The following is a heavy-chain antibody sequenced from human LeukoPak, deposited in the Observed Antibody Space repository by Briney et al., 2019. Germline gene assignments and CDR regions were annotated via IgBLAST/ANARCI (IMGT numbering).Heavy chain of an antibody. CDR1: GGSISSSSYY. D-gene: IGHD5-18*01. J-gene: IGHJ4*02. CDR3: ARGQKYTSGYTVAELGSRYFDY. CDR2: IYYSGST. V-gene: IGHV4-39*07. Sequence: SETLSLTCTVSGGSISSSSYYWVWLRQPPGKGLDWIGSIYYSGSTYYNPSLKSRVTISVDTSKNQFSLKLSSVTAADTAVDFCARGQKYTSGYTVAELGSRYFDYWGQGTLVTVSS.